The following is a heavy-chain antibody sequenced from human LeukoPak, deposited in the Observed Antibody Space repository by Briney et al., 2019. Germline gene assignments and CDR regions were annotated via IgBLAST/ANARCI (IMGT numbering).Heavy chain of an antibody. CDR2: INLGDSDT. CDR1: GHRFTNHW. Sequence: GESLKISCEVSGHRFTNHWIGWVRQMPGKGLEWMGIINLGDSDTKYSPSFQGQVTISLDKSISTAYLQWRSLKASDTAMYYCARRPYSGSPNWFDPWGQGALVTVSS. J-gene: IGHJ5*02. V-gene: IGHV5-51*01. CDR3: ARRPYSGSPNWFDP. D-gene: IGHD1-26*01.